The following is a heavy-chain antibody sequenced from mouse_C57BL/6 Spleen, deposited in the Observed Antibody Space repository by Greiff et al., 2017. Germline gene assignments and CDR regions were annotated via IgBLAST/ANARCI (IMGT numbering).Heavy chain of an antibody. Sequence: QLQESGPELVKPGASVKISCKASGYSFTDYNMNWVKPSNGKSLEWIGVINPNYSTTSYNQKFKGKATLTVDQSSSTAYMQLNSLTSEDAAVYYCARDSSDGYDGAWVAYWGQGTLVTVSA. CDR1: GYSFTDYN. CDR2: INPNYSTT. J-gene: IGHJ3*01. D-gene: IGHD2-2*01. V-gene: IGHV1-39*01. CDR3: ARDSSDGYDGAWVAY.